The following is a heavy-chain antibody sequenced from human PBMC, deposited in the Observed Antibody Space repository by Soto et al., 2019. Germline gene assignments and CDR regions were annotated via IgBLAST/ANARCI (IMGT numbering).Heavy chain of an antibody. Sequence: GESLKISCKGSGYSFTSYWIGWVRQMPGKGPEWMGIIYPGDSDTRYSPSFQGQVTISADKSISTAYLQWSSLKASDTAMYYCARPTKLGIDAFDIWGQGTMVTVSS. CDR3: ARPTKLGIDAFDI. CDR1: GYSFTSYW. CDR2: IYPGDSDT. J-gene: IGHJ3*02. V-gene: IGHV5-51*01. D-gene: IGHD7-27*01.